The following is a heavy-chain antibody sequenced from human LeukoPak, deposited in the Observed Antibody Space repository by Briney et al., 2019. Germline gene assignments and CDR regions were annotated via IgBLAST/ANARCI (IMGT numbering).Heavy chain of an antibody. Sequence: SETLSLTCTVSGGSISSYYWSWIRRPPGKGLKWIGYIYYSGSTNYNPSLKSRVTISVDTSKNQFSLKLSSVTAADTAVYYCAVTPIQANYFDYWGQGTLVTVSS. J-gene: IGHJ4*02. CDR3: AVTPIQANYFDY. D-gene: IGHD1-1*01. V-gene: IGHV4-59*01. CDR1: GGSISSYY. CDR2: IYYSGST.